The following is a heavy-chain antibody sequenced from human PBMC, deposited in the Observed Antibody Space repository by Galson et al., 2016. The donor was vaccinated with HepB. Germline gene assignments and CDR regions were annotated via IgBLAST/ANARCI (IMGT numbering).Heavy chain of an antibody. CDR1: GYTFTSYH. CDR3: ARYSVRGPGSSRIFDY. CDR2: INPSAGGA. Sequence: SVKVSCKASGYTFTSYHIHWVRQAPGQGLEWMGIINPSAGGARYGQKFQDRVTTTRDTSTSTVYMELSSLRSEDTAVYYCARYSVRGPGSSRIFDYWGQGTLVTVSS. V-gene: IGHV1-46*01. J-gene: IGHJ4*02. D-gene: IGHD6-6*01.